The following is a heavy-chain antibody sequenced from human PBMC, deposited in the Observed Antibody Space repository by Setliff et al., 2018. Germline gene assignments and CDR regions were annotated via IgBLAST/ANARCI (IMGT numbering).Heavy chain of an antibody. CDR2: VSVSGDNT. CDR3: FGAGTCSY. D-gene: IGHD3-10*01. V-gene: IGHV3-23*01. J-gene: IGHJ4*02. CDR1: GLTFNSYA. Sequence: GGSLRLSCAASGLTFNSYAMSWVRQAPGKGLEWVSSVSVSGDNTYYTDSVKGRFTTSRDNSKNTLSLQMSSLRTEDTAVYYCFGAGTCSYWGQGTLVTVSS.